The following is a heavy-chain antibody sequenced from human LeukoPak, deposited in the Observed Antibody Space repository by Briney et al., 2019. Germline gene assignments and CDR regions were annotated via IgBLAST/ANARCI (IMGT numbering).Heavy chain of an antibody. D-gene: IGHD6-13*01. J-gene: IGHJ4*02. CDR2: LYNTGNT. CDR1: GFTLNINF. Sequence: PGGSLTLSCAASGFTLNINFLSWVRQAPGKGVEVGSTLYNTGNTYYADSVKGRFSITRDNSKNTLFLQMNSLRAEDTAVYYCARLTPAAGRLYFVDWGPGTLVTVSS. CDR3: ARLTPAAGRLYFVD. V-gene: IGHV3-53*01.